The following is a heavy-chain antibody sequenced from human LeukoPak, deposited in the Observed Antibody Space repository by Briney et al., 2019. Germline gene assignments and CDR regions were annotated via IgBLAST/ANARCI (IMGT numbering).Heavy chain of an antibody. D-gene: IGHD4-17*01. CDR2: INASGGGT. V-gene: IGHV1-46*01. J-gene: IGHJ6*02. Sequence: ASVKVSCKASGYTFTNYYMQWVRQAPGQGLEWMGIINASGGGTRYAQKFQGRVTMTRDTSTNTVYMEMSSLRSEDTAVYYCARDPDYGDYGRGDYYYGMDVWGQGTTVIVPS. CDR1: GYTFTNYY. CDR3: ARDPDYGDYGRGDYYYGMDV.